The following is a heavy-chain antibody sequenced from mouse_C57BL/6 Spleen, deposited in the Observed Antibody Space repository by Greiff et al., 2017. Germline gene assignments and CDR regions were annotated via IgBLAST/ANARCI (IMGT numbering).Heavy chain of an antibody. V-gene: IGHV1-50*01. J-gene: IGHJ1*03. CDR3: ARRDPYWYYDV. D-gene: IGHD3-3*01. CDR2: IDPSDSYT. CDR1: GYTFTSYW. Sequence: QVQLQQPGAELVKPGASVKLSCKASGYTFTSYWMQWVKQRPGQGLEWIGEIDPSDSYTNYNQKFKGKATLTVDTSSSTAYMQLSSLTSEDSAVYYCARRDPYWYYDVWGTGTTVTVAS.